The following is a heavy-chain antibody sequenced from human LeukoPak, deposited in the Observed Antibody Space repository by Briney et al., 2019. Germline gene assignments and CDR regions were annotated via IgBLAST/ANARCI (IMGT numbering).Heavy chain of an antibody. D-gene: IGHD1-26*01. CDR1: GFTFTNYA. CDR3: ARARSPTLGYFDL. Sequence: GGSLRLSCAASGFTFTNYAMSWVRQAPGKGLEWVSGIGIAGDTYYLGSVKGRFTISRENAKNSLYLQMNILRAGDTAVYYCARARSPTLGYFDLWGRGTLVTVSS. V-gene: IGHV3-13*01. CDR2: IGIAGDT. J-gene: IGHJ2*01.